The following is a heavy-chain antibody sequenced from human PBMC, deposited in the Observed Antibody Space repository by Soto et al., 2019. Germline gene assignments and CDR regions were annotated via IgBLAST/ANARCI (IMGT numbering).Heavy chain of an antibody. Sequence: ASVKVSCKASGYTFTSYGISWVRQAPGQGLEWMGWISAYNGNTNYAQKLQGRVTMTTDTSTSTAYMELRSLRSDDTAVYYCARVPTSTVGDYYYYYMDVWGKGTTVTVSS. CDR3: ARVPTSTVGDYYYYYMDV. V-gene: IGHV1-18*01. D-gene: IGHD4-4*01. CDR1: GYTFTSYG. CDR2: ISAYNGNT. J-gene: IGHJ6*03.